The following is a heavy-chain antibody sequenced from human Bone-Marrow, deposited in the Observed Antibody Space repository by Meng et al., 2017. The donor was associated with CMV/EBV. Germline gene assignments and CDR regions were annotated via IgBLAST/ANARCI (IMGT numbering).Heavy chain of an antibody. V-gene: IGHV3-53*01. J-gene: IGHJ3*02. CDR3: AKDLVPAAIGDAFDI. CDR2: IYSGGST. Sequence: GGSLRLSCAASGFTVSSNYMSWVRQAPGKGLEWVSVIYSGGSTYYADSVKGRFTISRDNSKNTLYLQMNSLRAEDTAVYYCAKDLVPAAIGDAFDIWGQETMDT. CDR1: GFTVSSNY. D-gene: IGHD2-2*01.